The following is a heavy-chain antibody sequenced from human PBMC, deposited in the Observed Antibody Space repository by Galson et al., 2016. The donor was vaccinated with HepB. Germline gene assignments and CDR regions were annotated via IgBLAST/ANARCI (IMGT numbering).Heavy chain of an antibody. CDR3: AKDRGFCSGDSCYRPGYGMDV. CDR1: GFTFSIYG. D-gene: IGHD2-15*01. CDR2: ISYDVTDK. J-gene: IGHJ6*04. V-gene: IGHV3-30*18. Sequence: SLRLSCAASGFTFSIYGVHWVRQAPGKGLEWVAVISYDVTDKYYADSVKGRFTISRDNSKNTLYLQMNSLRTEDTAVYYCAKDRGFCSGDSCYRPGYGMDVWGKGTTVTVSS.